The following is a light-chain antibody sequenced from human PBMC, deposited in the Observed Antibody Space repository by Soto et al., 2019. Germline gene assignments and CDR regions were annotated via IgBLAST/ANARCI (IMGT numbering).Light chain of an antibody. V-gene: IGKV1-5*01. CDR3: QEYNSFSLT. Sequence: DIQMTQSPSSLSASVGDRVTITCRASQSVNNWLAWYQQKPGKAPILLIYGASSLESGVPSRFSGSRSGTEFTLIISSLHTDDFATYYCQEYNSFSLTFGQGTKVDIK. J-gene: IGKJ1*01. CDR1: QSVNNW. CDR2: GAS.